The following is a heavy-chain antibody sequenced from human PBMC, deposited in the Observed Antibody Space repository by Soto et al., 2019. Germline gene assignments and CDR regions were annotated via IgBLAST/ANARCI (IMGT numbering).Heavy chain of an antibody. J-gene: IGHJ5*02. CDR1: GFTFSSYA. Sequence: GGSLRLSCAASGFTFSSYAMHWVRQAPGKXLEWVAVISYDGSNKYYADSVKGRFTISRDNSKNTLYLQMNSLRAEDTAVYYCARAACSGGSCYRYNWFDPWGQGTLVTVSS. CDR3: ARAACSGGSCYRYNWFDP. CDR2: ISYDGSNK. D-gene: IGHD2-15*01. V-gene: IGHV3-30-3*01.